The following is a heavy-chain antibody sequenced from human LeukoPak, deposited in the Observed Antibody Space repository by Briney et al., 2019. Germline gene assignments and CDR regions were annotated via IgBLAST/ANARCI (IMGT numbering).Heavy chain of an antibody. V-gene: IGHV1-69*04. CDR2: IIPILGIA. CDR1: GGTFSSYA. D-gene: IGHD6-19*01. J-gene: IGHJ6*02. CDR3: ARADLGSGWFNYYYGMDV. Sequence: ASVNVSRKASGGTFSSYAISWVRQAPGQGLEWMGRIIPILGIANYAQKFQGRVTITADKSTSTAYMELSSLRSEDTAVYYCARADLGSGWFNYYYGMDVWGQGTTVTVSS.